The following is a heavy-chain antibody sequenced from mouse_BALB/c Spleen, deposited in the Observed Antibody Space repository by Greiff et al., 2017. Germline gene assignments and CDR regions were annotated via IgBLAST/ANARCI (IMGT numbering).Heavy chain of an antibody. V-gene: IGHV2-6-2*01. D-gene: IGHD3-2*01. CDR2: IWSDGST. J-gene: IGHJ4*01. Sequence: QVQLQQSGPDLVAPSQSLSITCTVSGFSLTSYGVHWVRQPPGKGLEWLVVIWSDGSTTYNSALKSRLSISKDNSKSQVFLKMNSLQTDDTAMYYCARQPSTARATGIYAMDYWGQGTSVTVSS. CDR1: GFSLTSYG. CDR3: ARQPSTARATGIYAMDY.